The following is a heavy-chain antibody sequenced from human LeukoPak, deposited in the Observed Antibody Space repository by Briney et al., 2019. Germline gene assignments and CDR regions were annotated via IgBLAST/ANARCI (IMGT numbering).Heavy chain of an antibody. V-gene: IGHV3-74*01. CDR2: INSDGSST. D-gene: IGHD6-13*01. J-gene: IGHJ4*02. CDR3: ARRTVVGTLDY. CDR1: GFTFSSYW. Sequence: GGSLGLSFPASGFTFSSYWRHWVRQAQGKGLVWVSRINSDGSSTSYADSVKGRFTISRDNAKSTLYLQMNSLRAEDTALYYCARRTVVGTLDYWGQGTLVTVSS.